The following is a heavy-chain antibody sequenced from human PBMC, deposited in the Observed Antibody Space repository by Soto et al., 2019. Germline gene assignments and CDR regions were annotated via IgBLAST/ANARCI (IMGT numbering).Heavy chain of an antibody. J-gene: IGHJ2*01. D-gene: IGHD3-22*01. V-gene: IGHV4-59*01. Sequence: QVQLQESGPGLVKPSETLTLTCSVSGASITSSYWSWIRQPPGKGLEWVGYIYYSGSTNYNPSLKSRVSLSVATSKNQLSLKLNSVTAADTAVYFCARHYFDSGIYWYFDLWGRGTLVTVSS. CDR1: GASITSSY. CDR3: ARHYFDSGIYWYFDL. CDR2: IYYSGST.